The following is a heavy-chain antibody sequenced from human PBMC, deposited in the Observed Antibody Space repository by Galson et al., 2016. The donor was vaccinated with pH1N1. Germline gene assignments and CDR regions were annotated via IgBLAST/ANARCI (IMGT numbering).Heavy chain of an antibody. V-gene: IGHV3-7*03. Sequence: SLRLSCAASGFTFSNYWMSWVRQAPGKGLEWVANINQTGSVQYYVASVKGRFTISRDNAKNSLYLQMNSLTAEDTATYFCSRDGDARGDYRPWGDYWGQGSLVIVSS. J-gene: IGHJ4*02. CDR3: SRDGDARGDYRPWGDY. CDR2: INQTGSVQ. D-gene: IGHD4-17*01. CDR1: GFTFSNYW.